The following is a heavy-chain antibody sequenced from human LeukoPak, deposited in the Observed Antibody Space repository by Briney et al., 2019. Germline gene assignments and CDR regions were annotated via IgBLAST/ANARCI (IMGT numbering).Heavy chain of an antibody. CDR1: GGSFSGYY. CDR2: IYYSGST. CDR3: AGHHPRNTVDF. V-gene: IGHV4-59*08. D-gene: IGHD2/OR15-2a*01. J-gene: IGHJ4*02. Sequence: SETLSLTCAVYGGSFSGYYWSWIRQPPGKGLEWIGYIYYSGSTNYNPSLKSRVTISLDTSKNQFSLKLSSVTAADTAVYYCAGHHPRNTVDFWGQGTLVTVSS.